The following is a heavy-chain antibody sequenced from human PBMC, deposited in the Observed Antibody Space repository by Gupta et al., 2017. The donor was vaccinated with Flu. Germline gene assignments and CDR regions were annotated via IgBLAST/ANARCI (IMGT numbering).Heavy chain of an antibody. CDR3: ARDLEIFGVPRIRRPYYYYGMDV. Sequence: QVQLVQSGAEVKKPGSSVKVSCKASGGTFSSYAISWVRQAPGQGLEWMGGIIPIFGTANYAQKFQGRVTITADESTSTAYMELSSLRSEDTAVYYCARDLEIFGVPRIRRPYYYYGMDVWGQGTTVTVSS. V-gene: IGHV1-69*01. D-gene: IGHD3-3*01. CDR2: IIPIFGTA. J-gene: IGHJ6*02. CDR1: GGTFSSYA.